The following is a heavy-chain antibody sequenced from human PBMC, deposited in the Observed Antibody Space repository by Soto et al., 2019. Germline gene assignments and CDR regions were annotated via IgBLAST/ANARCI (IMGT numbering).Heavy chain of an antibody. V-gene: IGHV1-2*04. D-gene: IGHD2-15*01. CDR2: INPNSGGT. CDR1: GYTFTSYG. CDR3: ARAREEDCSGGSCYPRGMDV. Sequence: VKVSCKASGYTFTSYGMHWVRQAPGQGLEWMGWINPNSGGTNYAQKFQGWVTMTRDTSISTAYMELSRLRSDDTAVYYCARAREEDCSGGSCYPRGMDVWGQGTTVTVSS. J-gene: IGHJ6*02.